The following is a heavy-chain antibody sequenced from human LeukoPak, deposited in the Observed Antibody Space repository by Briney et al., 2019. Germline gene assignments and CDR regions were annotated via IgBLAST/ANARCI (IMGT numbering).Heavy chain of an antibody. Sequence: SETLSLTCAVSGDSISNYYWSWIRQPPGKGLEWIGYIYTSGSTNYNPSLNSRATISLDTSKSQFSLKLTSVTAADTAVYFCAMETMTRGLLSGYYWGQGTLVTVSS. D-gene: IGHD3-10*01. CDR2: IYTSGST. CDR3: AMETMTRGLLSGYY. CDR1: GDSISNYY. V-gene: IGHV4-4*08. J-gene: IGHJ4*02.